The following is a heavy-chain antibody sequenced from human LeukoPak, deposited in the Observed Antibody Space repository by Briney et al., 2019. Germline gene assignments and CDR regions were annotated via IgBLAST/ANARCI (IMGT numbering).Heavy chain of an antibody. J-gene: IGHJ6*02. CDR2: IYSGGST. CDR1: GFTFSSYG. V-gene: IGHV3-53*01. Sequence: GGSLRLSCAASGFTFSSYGMHWVRQAPGKGLEWVSVIYSGGSTYYADSVKGRFTISRDKSKNTVYLQMNSLRAEDTAVYYCARSPYYYYYGMDVWGQGTTVTVSS. CDR3: ARSPYYYYYGMDV.